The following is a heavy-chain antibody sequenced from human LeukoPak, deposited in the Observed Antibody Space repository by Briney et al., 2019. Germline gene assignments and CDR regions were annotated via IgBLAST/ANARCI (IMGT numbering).Heavy chain of an antibody. Sequence: GESLQISCQGSGYTFTNYWVAWVRQLPGKGLEWMGSIYPGDFDTRYSPSFQGQVTISADRSITTAYLQWSSLKASDTAIYYCARCGFSGGSCYYLDYWGQGALVTVSS. CDR1: GYTFTNYW. V-gene: IGHV5-51*01. CDR2: IYPGDFDT. D-gene: IGHD2-15*01. J-gene: IGHJ4*02. CDR3: ARCGFSGGSCYYLDY.